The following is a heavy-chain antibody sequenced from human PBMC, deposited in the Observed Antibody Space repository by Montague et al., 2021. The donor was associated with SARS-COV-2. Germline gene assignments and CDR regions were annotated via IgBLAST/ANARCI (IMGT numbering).Heavy chain of an antibody. J-gene: IGHJ6*02. CDR3: AGGSGIINFYNSGMDV. D-gene: IGHD3-10*01. V-gene: IGHV4-4*07. CDR2: IYTSGTT. Sequence: SETLSLTCTVSGGSISSYYWSWIRQPAGKGLEWIGRIYTSGTTNYNPSLKSRLTMSVDTSQNQFSLKLSSVTAADTAVYYCAGGSGIINFYNSGMDVWGQGTTVTVSS. CDR1: GGSISSYY.